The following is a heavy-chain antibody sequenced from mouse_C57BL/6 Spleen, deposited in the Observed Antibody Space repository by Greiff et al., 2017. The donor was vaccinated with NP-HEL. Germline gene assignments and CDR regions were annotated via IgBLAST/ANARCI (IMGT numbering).Heavy chain of an antibody. V-gene: IGHV2-5*01. CDR1: GFSLTSYG. J-gene: IGHJ3*01. Sequence: QVQLKESGPGLVQPSQSLSITCTVSGFSLTSYGVHWVRQSPGKGLEWLGVICRGGSTDYTAAFMSRLSITKDNSKSQVFFKMNSLQADDTAIYYCAKKGDSAGVWFAYWGQGTLVTVSA. CDR2: ICRGGST. CDR3: AKKGDSAGVWFAY. D-gene: IGHD3-2*02.